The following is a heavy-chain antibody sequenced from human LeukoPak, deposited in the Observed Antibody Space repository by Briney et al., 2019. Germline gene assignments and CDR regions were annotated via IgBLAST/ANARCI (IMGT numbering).Heavy chain of an antibody. CDR1: GGTFSSYA. J-gene: IGHJ4*02. D-gene: IGHD6-6*01. V-gene: IGHV1-69*04. Sequence: SVTVSFKASGGTFSSYAISWVRQAPGQGLEWMGRIIPILGIANYAQKFQGRVTITADKSTSTAYMELSSLRSEDTAVYYCARDLLRYSSSSGSAYWGQGTLVTVSS. CDR3: ARDLLRYSSSSGSAY. CDR2: IIPILGIA.